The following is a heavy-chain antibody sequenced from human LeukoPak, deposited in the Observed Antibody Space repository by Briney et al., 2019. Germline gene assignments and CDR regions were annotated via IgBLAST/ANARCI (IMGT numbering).Heavy chain of an antibody. Sequence: SETLSLTCAVYGGSFRGYYWSWIRQPPGKGLEWIGEINHSGSTNYNPSLKSRVTISVDTSKNQFSLKLSSVTAADTAVYYCARGGGPYCSGGSCYSPAAPNDYWGQGTLVTVSS. V-gene: IGHV4-34*01. CDR1: GGSFRGYY. CDR2: INHSGST. CDR3: ARGGGPYCSGGSCYSPAAPNDY. J-gene: IGHJ4*02. D-gene: IGHD2-15*01.